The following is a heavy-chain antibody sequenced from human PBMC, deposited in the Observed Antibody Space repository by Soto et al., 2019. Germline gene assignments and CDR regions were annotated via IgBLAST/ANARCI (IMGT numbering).Heavy chain of an antibody. CDR2: INHSGST. J-gene: IGHJ6*02. V-gene: IGHV4-34*01. CDR3: ARDSSYYYYYYGMDV. Sequence: NPSETLSLTCAVYGGSFSGYYWSWIRQPPGKGLEWIGEINHSGSTNYNPSLKSRVTISVDTSKNQFSLKLSSVTAADTAVYYCARDSSYYYYYYGMDVWGQGTTVTVSS. D-gene: IGHD6-6*01. CDR1: GGSFSGYY.